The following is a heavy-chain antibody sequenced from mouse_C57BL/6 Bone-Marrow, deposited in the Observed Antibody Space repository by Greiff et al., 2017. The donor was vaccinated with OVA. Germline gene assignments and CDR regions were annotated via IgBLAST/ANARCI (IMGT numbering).Heavy chain of an antibody. CDR2: IDPENGDT. CDR1: GFNIKDDY. J-gene: IGHJ2*01. V-gene: IGHV14-4*01. Sequence: EVQRVESGAELVRPGASVKLSCTASGFNIKDDYMHWVKQRPEQGLEWIGWIDPENGDTEYASKFQGKATITADTSSNTAYLQLSSLTSEDTAVYYCTTFTTVVFDYWGQGTTLTVSS. CDR3: TTFTTVVFDY. D-gene: IGHD1-1*01.